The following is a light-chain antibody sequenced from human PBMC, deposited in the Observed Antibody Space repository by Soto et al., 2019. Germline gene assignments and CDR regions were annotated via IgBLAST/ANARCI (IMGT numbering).Light chain of an antibody. V-gene: IGKV3-15*01. Sequence: EIVMTQSPATLSVSPEERATLSCRASQSVSSNLACYQQKPGQTTKLLIYVASTRPTGIPARFSGSGSGTEFTLIISSLQSEYFAVYYCQQYNVWPLTFGGGTKVEFK. CDR2: VAS. CDR1: QSVSSN. J-gene: IGKJ4*01. CDR3: QQYNVWPLT.